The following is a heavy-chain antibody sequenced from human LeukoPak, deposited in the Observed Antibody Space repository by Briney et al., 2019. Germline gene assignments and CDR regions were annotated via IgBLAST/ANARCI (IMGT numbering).Heavy chain of an antibody. CDR1: GGSNSSYY. V-gene: IGHV4-59*08. CDR3: ARPEDGSGSYGAFDI. D-gene: IGHD3-10*01. Sequence: SETLSLTCTVSGGSNSSYYWSWIQQPPGKELEWIGYIYYSGSTNYNPSLKSRVTISVDTSKDQFSLKLSSVTAADTAVYYCARPEDGSGSYGAFDIWGQGTMVTVSS. J-gene: IGHJ3*02. CDR2: IYYSGST.